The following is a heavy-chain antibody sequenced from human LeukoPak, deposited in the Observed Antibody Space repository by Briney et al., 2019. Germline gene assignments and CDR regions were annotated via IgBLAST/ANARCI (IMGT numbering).Heavy chain of an antibody. Sequence: ASVKVSCKASGYTFTGYYMHWVRQAPGQGLEWMGRINPNSGGTNYAQKFQGRVTITRDTSASTAYMELSSLRSEDTAVYYCARVGSRVVVPAAMDDDWFDPWGQGTLVTVSS. V-gene: IGHV1-2*06. J-gene: IGHJ5*02. CDR1: GYTFTGYY. CDR2: INPNSGGT. CDR3: ARVGSRVVVPAAMDDDWFDP. D-gene: IGHD2-2*01.